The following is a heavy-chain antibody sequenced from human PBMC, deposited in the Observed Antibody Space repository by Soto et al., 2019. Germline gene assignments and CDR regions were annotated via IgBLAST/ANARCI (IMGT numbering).Heavy chain of an antibody. D-gene: IGHD2-8*01. CDR2: INPSGGSA. CDR3: ARDIFTSPNILLMVYASHYYYYGMDG. V-gene: IGHV1-46*01. CDR1: GYTFTSYY. Sequence: VASVKVSCKASGYTFTSYYMHWVRQAPGQGLEWMGIINPSGGSAIYAQKFQGRVTMTRDTSTSTVYMELSSLRSEDTALYYCARDIFTSPNILLMVYASHYYYYGMDGWCQGTTFSVPS. J-gene: IGHJ6*02.